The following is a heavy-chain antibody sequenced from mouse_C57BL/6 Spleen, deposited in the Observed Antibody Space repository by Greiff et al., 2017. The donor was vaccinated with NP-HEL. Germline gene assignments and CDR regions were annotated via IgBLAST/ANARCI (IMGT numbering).Heavy chain of an antibody. D-gene: IGHD2-4*01. CDR3: ARGGMITRYFDY. CDR1: GYTFTDYY. Sequence: EVQLQQSGPVLVKPGASVKMSCKASGYTFTDYYMNWVKQSHGKSLEWIGVINPYNGGTSYNQKFKGKATLTVDKSSSTPYMELNSLTSEDSAVYYCARGGMITRYFDYWGQGTTLTVSS. V-gene: IGHV1-19*01. J-gene: IGHJ2*01. CDR2: INPYNGGT.